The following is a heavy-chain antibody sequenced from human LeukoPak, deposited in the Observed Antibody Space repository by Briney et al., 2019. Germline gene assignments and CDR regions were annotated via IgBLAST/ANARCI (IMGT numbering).Heavy chain of an antibody. CDR1: GGSISSGSYS. CDR3: ARDHHGDYVLDY. Sequence: SQTLSLTCAVSGGSISSGSYSWSWIRQPPGKGLEWIGRIYTSGSTNYNPSLKSRVTMSVDTSKNQFSLKLSSVTAADTAVYYCARDHHGDYVLDYWGQGTLVTVSS. D-gene: IGHD4-17*01. CDR2: IYTSGST. J-gene: IGHJ4*02. V-gene: IGHV4-61*02.